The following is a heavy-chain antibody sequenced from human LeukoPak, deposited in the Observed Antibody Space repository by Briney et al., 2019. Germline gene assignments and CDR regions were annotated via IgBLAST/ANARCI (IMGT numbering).Heavy chain of an antibody. CDR3: ARDRSSGWYRELLDY. J-gene: IGHJ4*02. Sequence: GGSLRLSCAASGFTFSSYAMHWVRQAPGKGLEWVAVISYDGSNKYYADSVKGRFTISRDNAKNSLYLQMNSLRAEDTAVYYCARDRSSGWYRELLDYWGQGTLVTVSS. CDR2: ISYDGSNK. CDR1: GFTFSSYA. V-gene: IGHV3-30*04. D-gene: IGHD6-19*01.